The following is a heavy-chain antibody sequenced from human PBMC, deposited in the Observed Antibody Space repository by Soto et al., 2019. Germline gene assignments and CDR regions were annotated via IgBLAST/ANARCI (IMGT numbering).Heavy chain of an antibody. CDR3: ARLPKVSLVTA. Sequence: LVESGGGLVHPGESLRLSCEGSGFRFSDHSMNWVRQAPGKGLQWISYISSNGDITYYADSVKGRFTVSRDNANNALFLQINSLRDDDSATYYCARLPKVSLVTAWGQGARVTVSS. CDR1: GFRFSDHS. J-gene: IGHJ4*02. V-gene: IGHV3-48*02. D-gene: IGHD2-21*02. CDR2: ISSNGDIT.